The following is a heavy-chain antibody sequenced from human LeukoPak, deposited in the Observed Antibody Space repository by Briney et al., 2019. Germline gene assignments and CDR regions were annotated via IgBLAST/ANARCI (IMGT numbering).Heavy chain of an antibody. CDR1: GGSFSGYY. V-gene: IGHV4-34*01. J-gene: IGHJ4*02. D-gene: IGHD7-27*01. Sequence: PSETLSLTCAVYGGSFSGYYWSWIRQPPGKGLEWIGEINHSGSTNYNPSLKSRVTISVDTSKNQFSLKLSSVTAADTAVYYCARGALGINYWGQGTLVTVSS. CDR3: ARGALGINY. CDR2: INHSGST.